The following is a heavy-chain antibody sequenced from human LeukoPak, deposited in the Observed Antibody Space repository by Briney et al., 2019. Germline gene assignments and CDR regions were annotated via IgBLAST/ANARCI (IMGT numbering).Heavy chain of an antibody. V-gene: IGHV3-7*01. D-gene: IGHD5-18*01. CDR3: ASVEYSYGWRGYYYYYMDV. J-gene: IGHJ6*03. CDR2: IKQDGSEK. CDR1: GFTFSSYA. Sequence: GGSLRLSCAASGFTFSSYAMSWVRQAPGKGLEWVANIKQDGSEKYYVDSVKGRFTISRDNAKNSLYLQMNSLRAEDTAVYYCASVEYSYGWRGYYYYYMDVWGKGTTVTVSS.